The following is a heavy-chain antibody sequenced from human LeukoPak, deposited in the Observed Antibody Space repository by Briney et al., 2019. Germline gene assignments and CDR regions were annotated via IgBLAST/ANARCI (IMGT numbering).Heavy chain of an antibody. CDR1: GGSISSYY. J-gene: IGHJ4*02. CDR2: IYYSGST. Sequence: SETLSLTCTVSGGSISSYYWSWIRQPPGKGLEWIGYIYYSGSTNYNPSLKSRVTISVDASKNQFSLKLSSVTAADTAVYYCARVNDYGDSKIDYWGQGTLVTVSS. CDR3: ARVNDYGDSKIDY. D-gene: IGHD4-17*01. V-gene: IGHV4-59*01.